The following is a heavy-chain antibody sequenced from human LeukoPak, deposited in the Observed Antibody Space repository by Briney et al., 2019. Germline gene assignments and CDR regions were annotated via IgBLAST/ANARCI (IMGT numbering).Heavy chain of an antibody. V-gene: IGHV3-7*03. CDR3: ARDDSPDTSDSFLDAYAI. D-gene: IGHD3-3*01. CDR2: IRQDGNEK. CDR1: GFTFSGYW. J-gene: IGHJ3*02. Sequence: GGSLRLSCAASGFTFSGYWMAWVRQAAGKGLDWVGNIRQDGNEKNYVDSVKARFTISRDNAKNSLYLQMNSLRAEDTAVYYCARDDSPDTSDSFLDAYAIWGQGTLVTVSS.